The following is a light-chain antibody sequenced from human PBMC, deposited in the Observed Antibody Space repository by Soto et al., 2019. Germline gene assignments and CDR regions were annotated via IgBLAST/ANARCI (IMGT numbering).Light chain of an antibody. Sequence: EIVMTQSPATLSVSPGERATLSCRASQSVSSDLAWYQQKPGQAPRLLIYDASTRATGIPVRFSGSGSGTEFTLTISSLQSEDFTLYYCQQYNKWPPLTFGGGTKVEI. CDR2: DAS. V-gene: IGKV3-15*01. J-gene: IGKJ4*01. CDR3: QQYNKWPPLT. CDR1: QSVSSD.